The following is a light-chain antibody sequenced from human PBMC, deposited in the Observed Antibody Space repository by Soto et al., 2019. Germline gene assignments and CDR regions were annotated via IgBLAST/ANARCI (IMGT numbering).Light chain of an antibody. Sequence: EIVMTQSSATLSVSPGERATLSCRASQSVSNNLAWYQQKPGQAPRLLIYGASTRATGIPARFSGSGSGTEFTLTISSLQSEDFAVYYCQQYNNWPVFGQGTKLEIK. J-gene: IGKJ2*01. CDR2: GAS. V-gene: IGKV3-15*01. CDR3: QQYNNWPV. CDR1: QSVSNN.